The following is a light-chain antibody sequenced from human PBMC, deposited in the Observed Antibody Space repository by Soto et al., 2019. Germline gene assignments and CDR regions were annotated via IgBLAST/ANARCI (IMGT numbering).Light chain of an antibody. CDR2: DAS. Sequence: EIVLTQSPATLSLSPGERATLSCRASQSVSSYLAWYQQKPGQAPRLLIYDASNRATGIPARFSGSGSGTDFTLTISSLEPEDFAVYYCXXRXXWPPLFTXXPGTKVDIK. V-gene: IGKV3-11*01. CDR3: XXRXXWPPLFT. J-gene: IGKJ3*01. CDR1: QSVSSY.